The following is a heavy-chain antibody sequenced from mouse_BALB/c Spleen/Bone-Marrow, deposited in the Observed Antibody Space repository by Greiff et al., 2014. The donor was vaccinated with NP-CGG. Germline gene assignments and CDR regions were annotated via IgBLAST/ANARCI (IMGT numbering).Heavy chain of an antibody. V-gene: IGHV14-3*02. CDR2: IDPANGNT. CDR1: GFNIKDTY. J-gene: IGHJ3*01. CDR3: AIYYYGISGFSY. Sequence: VQLQQSGAELVKPGASVKLSCTASGFNIKDTYMHWVKQRPEQGLEWIGRIDPANGNTKYDPKFQGKATITADTSSNTAYLQHSSLTSEDTAVYYCAIYYYGISGFSYWGQGALVAVCA. D-gene: IGHD1-1*01.